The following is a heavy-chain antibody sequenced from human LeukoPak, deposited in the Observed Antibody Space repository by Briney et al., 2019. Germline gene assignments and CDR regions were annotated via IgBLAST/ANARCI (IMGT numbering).Heavy chain of an antibody. CDR3: ARFIAVADTSWFDP. CDR1: GFTFSSYW. D-gene: IGHD6-19*01. CDR2: IKRDGSEK. V-gene: IGHV3-7*03. Sequence: GGSLRLSCAASGFTFSSYWMSWVRQAPGKGLEWVANIKRDGSEKYYVDSVKGRFTISRDNAKNSLYLQMNSLRAEDTAVYYCARFIAVADTSWFDPWGQGTLVTVSS. J-gene: IGHJ5*02.